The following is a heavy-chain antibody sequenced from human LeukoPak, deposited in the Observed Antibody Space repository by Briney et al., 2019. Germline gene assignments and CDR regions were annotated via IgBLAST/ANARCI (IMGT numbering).Heavy chain of an antibody. CDR2: ISGSGGST. J-gene: IGHJ4*02. CDR3: AKGQLWFGELLYFDY. V-gene: IGHV3-23*01. Sequence: GGSLRLSCAASGFTFSSYAMSWVRQAPGKGLEWVSAISGSGGSTYYADSVKGRFTISRDNSKNTLYLQMNSLRAEVTAVYYCAKGQLWFGELLYFDYWGQGTLVTVSS. D-gene: IGHD3-10*01. CDR1: GFTFSSYA.